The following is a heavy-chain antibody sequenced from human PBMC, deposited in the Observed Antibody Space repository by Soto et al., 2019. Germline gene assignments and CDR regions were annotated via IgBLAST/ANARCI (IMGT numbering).Heavy chain of an antibody. CDR3: AHRYGGNYYRWYFDS. J-gene: IGHJ4*02. CDR1: GFSLSTSGAG. Sequence: QITLKESGPTLVKPTQTLTVTCTFSGFSLSTSGAGVGWIRQSPGKAPEWLALISWKDEKRYNPGLKSRLTITKDTSKNPVVLTMPDLDPVDTATYFCAHRYGGNYYRWYFDSWGQGTLVTVSS. V-gene: IGHV2-5*01. CDR2: ISWKDEK. D-gene: IGHD1-26*01.